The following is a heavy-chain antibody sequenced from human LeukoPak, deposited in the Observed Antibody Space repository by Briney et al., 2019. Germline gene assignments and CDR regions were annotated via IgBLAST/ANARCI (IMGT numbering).Heavy chain of an antibody. J-gene: IGHJ6*02. Sequence: PGGSLRLSCAASGFTFSSYAMSWVRQAPGKGLEWVSAISGSGGSTYYADSVKGRFTISRDNSKNTLYLQMNSLRAEDTAVYYCAKDAYYYDSSGQYYYYGMGVWGQGTTVTVSS. CDR2: ISGSGGST. CDR1: GFTFSSYA. D-gene: IGHD3-22*01. V-gene: IGHV3-23*01. CDR3: AKDAYYYDSSGQYYYYGMGV.